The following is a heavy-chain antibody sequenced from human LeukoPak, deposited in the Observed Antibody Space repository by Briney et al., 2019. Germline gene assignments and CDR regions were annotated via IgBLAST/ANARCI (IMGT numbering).Heavy chain of an antibody. CDR3: ARAGITMGDY. CDR1: GYTFTSYG. D-gene: IGHD3-10*01. Sequence: ASVKVSCKASGYTFTSYGISWVRQAPGQGLEWMGWISAYNGNTNYAQKFQGRVTMTRDTSISTAYVELSRLRSGDTAVYYCARAGITMGDYWGQGTLVTVSS. CDR2: ISAYNGNT. J-gene: IGHJ4*02. V-gene: IGHV1-18*01.